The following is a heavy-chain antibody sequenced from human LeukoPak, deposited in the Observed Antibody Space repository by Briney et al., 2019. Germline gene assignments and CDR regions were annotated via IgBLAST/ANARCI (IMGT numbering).Heavy chain of an antibody. CDR3: ARGGGDGDYANFDY. Sequence: GGSLRLSCEASGFTFSSYAMHWVRQAPGKGLEWVAVISYDGSNKYYADSVKGRFTISRDNSKNTLYLQMNSLRAEDTAVYYCARGGGDGDYANFDYWGQGTLVTVSS. CDR2: ISYDGSNK. D-gene: IGHD4-17*01. CDR1: GFTFSSYA. J-gene: IGHJ4*02. V-gene: IGHV3-30-3*01.